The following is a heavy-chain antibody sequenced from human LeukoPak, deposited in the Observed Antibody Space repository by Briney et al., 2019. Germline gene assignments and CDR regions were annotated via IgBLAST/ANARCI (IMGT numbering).Heavy chain of an antibody. CDR1: GFTFSSYS. J-gene: IGHJ4*02. CDR3: ARDNYDSSTPYYFDY. V-gene: IGHV3-21*01. D-gene: IGHD3-22*01. Sequence: GGSLRLSCAASGFTFSSYSMNWVRQAPGKGLEWVSSISSSSSYIYYADSVKGRFTISRDNAKNSLYLQMNSLRAEDTAVYYCARDNYDSSTPYYFDYWGQGTLVTVSS. CDR2: ISSSSSYI.